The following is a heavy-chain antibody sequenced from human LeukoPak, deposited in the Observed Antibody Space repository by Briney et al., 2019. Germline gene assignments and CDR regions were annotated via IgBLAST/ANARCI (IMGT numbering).Heavy chain of an antibody. CDR3: ARGYGSGYRFDY. CDR2: INPSDGST. CDR1: GYTFTSNY. J-gene: IGHJ4*02. D-gene: IGHD3-22*01. Sequence: ASVKVSCKASGYTFTSNYLHWVRQAPGQGPQWMGRINPSDGSTRYAQKFQGRVTMTRDTSTSTVYMELSSLRSEDTAVFFCARGYGSGYRFDYWGQGTLVTVSS. V-gene: IGHV1-46*01.